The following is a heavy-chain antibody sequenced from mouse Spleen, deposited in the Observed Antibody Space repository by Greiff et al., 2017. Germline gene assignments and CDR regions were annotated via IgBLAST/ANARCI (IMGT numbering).Heavy chain of an antibody. Sequence: QVQLKQSGAELMKPGASVKISCKATGYTFSSYWIEWVKQRPGHGLEWIGEILPGSGSTNYNEKFKGKATFTADTSSNTAYMQLSSLTSEDSAVYYCAIPPSPRARDYYAMDYWGQGTSVTVSS. CDR2: ILPGSGST. V-gene: IGHV1-9*01. CDR3: AIPPSPRARDYYAMDY. J-gene: IGHJ4*01. CDR1: GYTFSSYW. D-gene: IGHD3-1*01.